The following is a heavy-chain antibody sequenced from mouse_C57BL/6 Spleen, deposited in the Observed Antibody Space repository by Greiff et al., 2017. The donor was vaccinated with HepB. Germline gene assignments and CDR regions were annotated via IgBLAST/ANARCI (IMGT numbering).Heavy chain of an antibody. D-gene: IGHD2-4*01. J-gene: IGHJ4*01. V-gene: IGHV7-3*01. Sequence: EVHLVESGGGLVQPGGSLSLSCAASGFTFTDYYMSWVRQPPGKALEWLGFIRNKANGYTTEYSASVKGRFTISRDNSQSILYLQMNALRAEDSATYYCARYTFMINYAMDYWGQGTSVTVSS. CDR3: ARYTFMINYAMDY. CDR2: IRNKANGYTT. CDR1: GFTFTDYY.